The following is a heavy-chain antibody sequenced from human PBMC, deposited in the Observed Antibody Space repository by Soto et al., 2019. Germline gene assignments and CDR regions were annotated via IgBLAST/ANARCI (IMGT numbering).Heavy chain of an antibody. V-gene: IGHV4-4*07. CDR3: ARGGIQLSYAFDY. CDR2: IYTSGST. CDR1: GTSVSNYY. D-gene: IGHD5-18*01. J-gene: IGHJ4*02. Sequence: TLSLTCSVSGTSVSNYYWSWIRQPAGKGLEHIGRIYTSGSTSYNPSLKSRVTMSMDTSQTQIYLNLTSVTAAGTAVYYCARGGIQLSYAFDYWGQGIQVTVSS.